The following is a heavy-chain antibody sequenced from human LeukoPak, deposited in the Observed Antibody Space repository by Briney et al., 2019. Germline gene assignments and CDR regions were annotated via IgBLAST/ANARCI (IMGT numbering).Heavy chain of an antibody. J-gene: IGHJ4*02. D-gene: IGHD5-12*01. CDR3: AKESPRSDGYNC. CDR1: GFTFSSYS. Sequence: GGSLRLSCAASGFTFSSYSMNWVRQAPGKGLEWVSSISSSSSYIYYADSVKGRFTISRDNSKNTLYLQMNSLRAEDTAVYYCAKESPRSDGYNCWGQGTLVTVSS. V-gene: IGHV3-21*04. CDR2: ISSSSSYI.